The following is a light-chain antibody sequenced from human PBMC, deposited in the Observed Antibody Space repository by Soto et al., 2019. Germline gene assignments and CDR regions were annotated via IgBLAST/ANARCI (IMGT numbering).Light chain of an antibody. CDR2: DAS. CDR3: QQRNSWPT. V-gene: IGKV3-11*01. CDR1: QSVSTY. J-gene: IGKJ1*01. Sequence: EIMLTQSPATLSLSPGERATLSCRASQSVSTYLAWYQRKPGQAPRLLIYDASTRATGIPARFSGSGSGTDFTLTISSLEPDDFAVYYCQQRNSWPTFGQGTKVEIK.